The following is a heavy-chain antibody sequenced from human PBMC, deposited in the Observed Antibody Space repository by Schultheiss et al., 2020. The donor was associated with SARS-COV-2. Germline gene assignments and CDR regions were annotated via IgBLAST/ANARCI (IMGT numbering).Heavy chain of an antibody. J-gene: IGHJ4*02. D-gene: IGHD6-6*01. Sequence: SQTLSLTCAVYGGSFSGYYWSWIRQPPGKGLEWIGEINHSGSTNYNPSLKSRVTISVDTSKNQFSLKLSSVTAADTAVYYCARIQYSSSLFDYWGQGTLVTVSS. CDR2: INHSGST. CDR1: GGSFSGYY. V-gene: IGHV4-34*01. CDR3: ARIQYSSSLFDY.